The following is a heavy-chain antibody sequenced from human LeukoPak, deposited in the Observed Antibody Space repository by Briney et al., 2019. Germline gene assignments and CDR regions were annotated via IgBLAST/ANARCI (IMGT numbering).Heavy chain of an antibody. CDR2: INWNGGST. D-gene: IGHD6-13*01. V-gene: IGHV3-20*01. CDR3: ARVRAAGTVYYYYGMDV. CDR1: GFTFDDYG. Sequence: GGSLRHSCAASGFTFDDYGMSWVRQAPGKGLEWVSGINWNGGSTGYADSVKGRFTISRDNAKNSLYLQMNSLRAEDTALYHCARVRAAGTVYYYYGMDVWGQGTTVTVSS. J-gene: IGHJ6*02.